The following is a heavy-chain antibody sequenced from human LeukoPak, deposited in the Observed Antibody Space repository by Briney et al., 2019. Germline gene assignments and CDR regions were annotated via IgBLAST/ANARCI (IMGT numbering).Heavy chain of an antibody. CDR1: GFTFSSYA. CDR3: AKDVVPDSGWDLDH. V-gene: IGHV3-23*01. CDR2: ISGSGGST. Sequence: GGSLRLSCAASGFTFSSYAMSWVRQAPGKGLEWVSAISGSGGSTYYADSVKGRFTISRDNSKNTLYLQMNSLRAEDTAVYFCAKDVVPDSGWDLDHWGQGTLVTVSS. D-gene: IGHD6-19*01. J-gene: IGHJ4*02.